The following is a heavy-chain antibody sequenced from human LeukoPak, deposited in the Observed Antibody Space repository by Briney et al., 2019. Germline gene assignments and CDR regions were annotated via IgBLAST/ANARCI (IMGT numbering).Heavy chain of an antibody. V-gene: IGHV3-21*01. J-gene: IGHJ4*02. Sequence: GGSLRLSCAASGFTFSSYSMNWVRQAPGKGLEWVSSISSSSSYIYYADSVKGRFTISRDNAKNSLYLQMNSLRAEDTAVYYCAREDTAMVIPFDYWGRGTLVTVSS. CDR3: AREDTAMVIPFDY. CDR1: GFTFSSYS. D-gene: IGHD5-18*01. CDR2: ISSSSSYI.